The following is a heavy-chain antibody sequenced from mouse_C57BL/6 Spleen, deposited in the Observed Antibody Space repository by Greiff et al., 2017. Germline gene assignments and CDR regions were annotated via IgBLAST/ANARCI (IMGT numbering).Heavy chain of an antibody. CDR3: AREGVYPGYLDV. CDR1: GYAFSSSW. J-gene: IGHJ1*03. Sequence: QVQLQQSGPELVKPGASVKISCKASGYAFSSSWMNWVKQRPGKGLEWIGRIDPGDGDTNYNGKFKGKATLTADKSSSTAYMQLSSLTSEDSAVYFCAREGVYPGYLDVWGTGTTVTVSS. CDR2: IDPGDGDT. V-gene: IGHV1-82*01. D-gene: IGHD2-1*01.